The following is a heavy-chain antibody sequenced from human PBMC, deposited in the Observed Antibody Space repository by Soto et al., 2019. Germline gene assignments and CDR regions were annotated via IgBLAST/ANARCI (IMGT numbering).Heavy chain of an antibody. V-gene: IGHV3-11*01. Sequence: GGSLRLSCAASGFTFSDYYMSWIRQAPGKGLEWVSYISSSGSTIYYADSVKGRFTISRDNAKNSLYLQMNSLRAEDTAVYYCARDLGVVVPAAMLGVSWFDPWGQGTLVTVSS. CDR2: ISSSGSTI. J-gene: IGHJ5*02. CDR1: GFTFSDYY. D-gene: IGHD2-2*01. CDR3: ARDLGVVVPAAMLGVSWFDP.